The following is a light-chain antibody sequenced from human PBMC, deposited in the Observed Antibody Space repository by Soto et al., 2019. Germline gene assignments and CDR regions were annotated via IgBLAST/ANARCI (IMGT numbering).Light chain of an antibody. CDR2: ENN. CDR3: GTWDSRLSDVV. Sequence: QSVLTQPPSVSAAPGQKVTISCSGSSSNIGNNYVSWYQQLPGTAPKLLIYENNKRPSGIPDRFSGSKSGTSATLGITGLQTGDEADYYCGTWDSRLSDVVFGGGTKPTVL. CDR1: SSNIGNNY. V-gene: IGLV1-51*02. J-gene: IGLJ2*01.